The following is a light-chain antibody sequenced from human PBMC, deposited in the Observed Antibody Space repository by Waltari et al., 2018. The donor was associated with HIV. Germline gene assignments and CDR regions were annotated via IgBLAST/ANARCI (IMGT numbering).Light chain of an antibody. V-gene: IGLV1-40*01. CDR1: SANIGAGHD. CDR3: QSYDNSLNGWV. Sequence: QSTLTQPPSVSGAPGQWVTISCTGSSANIGAGHDVPWFQQVPGTAHTLLLDNKKGRPSGVPNRFSGSKSGTSASLAITGLQAEDESDYYCQSYDNSLNGWVFGGGTKLTVL. J-gene: IGLJ3*02. CDR2: NKK.